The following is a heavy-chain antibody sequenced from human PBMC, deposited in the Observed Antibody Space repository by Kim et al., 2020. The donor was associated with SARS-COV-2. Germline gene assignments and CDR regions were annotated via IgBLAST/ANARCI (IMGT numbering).Heavy chain of an antibody. CDR3: ARGGGRGGVAMVRVDYYYYVRDF. CDR1: GGSFSGYY. CDR2: INHSGST. D-gene: IGHD3-10*01. V-gene: IGHV4-34*01. J-gene: IGHJ6*02. Sequence: SETLSLTCAVYGGSFSGYYWSWIRQPPGKGLEWIGEINHSGSTNYNPSLKSRVTISVDTSKNQFSLKLSSVTAADTAVYYCARGGGRGGVAMVRVDYYYYVRDFGGPGTP.